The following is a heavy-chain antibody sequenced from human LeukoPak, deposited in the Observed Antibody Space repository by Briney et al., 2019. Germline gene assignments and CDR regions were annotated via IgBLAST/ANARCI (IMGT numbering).Heavy chain of an antibody. Sequence: PSETLSLTCTVSGGSVSSSSYYWGWIRQPPGKGLEWIGYIFHSGSTIYNPSLKSRFTMSVDPSKNQFSLKLSSVTAADTAVYYCGRFFWTTSKRLDYWGQGTVVTVSS. CDR2: IFHSGST. CDR1: GGSVSSSSYY. V-gene: IGHV4-61*05. J-gene: IGHJ4*02. CDR3: GRFFWTTSKRLDY. D-gene: IGHD3/OR15-3a*01.